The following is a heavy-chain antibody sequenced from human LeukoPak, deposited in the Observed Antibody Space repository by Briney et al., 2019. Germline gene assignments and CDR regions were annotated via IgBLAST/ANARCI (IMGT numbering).Heavy chain of an antibody. J-gene: IGHJ4*02. Sequence: PGGSLRLSCAASGFTFSSYWMSWVRQAPGKGLEWVANIKEDESEKYYVDSVKGRFTISRDNAKNSLYLQMNSLRAEDTAVYYCARDLSETYYYDSSGDYWGQGTLVTVSS. CDR1: GFTFSSYW. V-gene: IGHV3-7*01. D-gene: IGHD3-22*01. CDR2: IKEDESEK. CDR3: ARDLSETYYYDSSGDY.